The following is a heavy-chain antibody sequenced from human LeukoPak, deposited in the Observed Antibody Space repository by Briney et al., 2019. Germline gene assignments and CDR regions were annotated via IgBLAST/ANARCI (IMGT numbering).Heavy chain of an antibody. D-gene: IGHD3-10*01. V-gene: IGHV1-69*13. Sequence: SVKVSCKASGYTFTGYYMHWVRQAPGQGLEWMGGIIPIFGTANYAQKFQGRVTITADESTSTAYMELSSLRSEDTAVYYCARAMVRGPPYGMDVWGQGTTVTVSS. CDR2: IIPIFGTA. J-gene: IGHJ6*02. CDR3: ARAMVRGPPYGMDV. CDR1: GYTFTGYY.